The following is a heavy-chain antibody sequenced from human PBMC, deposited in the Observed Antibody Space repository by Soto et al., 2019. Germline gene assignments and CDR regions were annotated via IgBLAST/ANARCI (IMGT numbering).Heavy chain of an antibody. V-gene: IGHV1-69*12. CDR1: GGTFDSNA. Sequence: QVQLVQSGTEVRKPGSSVKVSCKASGGTFDSNAISWVRLAPGQGLEWMGGIIPIFGTINNAKKFQDRVTLTADESANIVYMEMSSFRSEDSAIYYCAREGLTFGPGAVGGAFDIWGQGTLVTVSS. CDR2: IIPIFGTI. D-gene: IGHD2-2*01. J-gene: IGHJ3*02. CDR3: AREGLTFGPGAVGGAFDI.